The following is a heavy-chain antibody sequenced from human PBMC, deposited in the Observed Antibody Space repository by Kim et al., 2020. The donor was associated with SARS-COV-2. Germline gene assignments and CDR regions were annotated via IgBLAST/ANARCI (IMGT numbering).Heavy chain of an antibody. Sequence: SETLSLTCAVYGGSVSGYYWSWIRQPPGKGLEWIGEINHSGSTNYNPSLKSRVTISVDTSKNQFSLKLSSVTAADTAVYYCARVRVAPHRYSSSWYKYYYYGMDVWGQGTTVTVSS. CDR3: ARVRVAPHRYSSSWYKYYYYGMDV. D-gene: IGHD6-13*01. V-gene: IGHV4-34*01. CDR2: INHSGST. J-gene: IGHJ6*02. CDR1: GGSVSGYY.